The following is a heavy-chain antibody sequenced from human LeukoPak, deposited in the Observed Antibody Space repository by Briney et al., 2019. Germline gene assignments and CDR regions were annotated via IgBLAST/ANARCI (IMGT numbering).Heavy chain of an antibody. V-gene: IGHV1-69*05. Sequence: SVKVSCKASGGTFSSYAISWVRQAPGQGLGWMGGIIPIFGTANYAQKFQGRVTITTDESTSTAYMELSSLRSEDTAVYYCARARRYCSGGSCYSHFDYWGQGTLVTVSS. CDR1: GGTFSSYA. CDR2: IIPIFGTA. D-gene: IGHD2-15*01. CDR3: ARARRYCSGGSCYSHFDY. J-gene: IGHJ4*02.